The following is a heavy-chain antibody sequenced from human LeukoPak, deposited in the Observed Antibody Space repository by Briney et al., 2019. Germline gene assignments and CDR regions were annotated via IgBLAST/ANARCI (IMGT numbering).Heavy chain of an antibody. Sequence: GGSLRLSCAASGFTFSSYGMSWVRQAPGKGLEWVSAISGSGGSTYYADSVKGRFTISRDNSKNTLYLQMNSLRAEDTAIYYCAKGYGWEASYYYYYMDVWGKGTTVTISS. CDR1: GFTFSSYG. D-gene: IGHD1-26*01. J-gene: IGHJ6*03. CDR3: AKGYGWEASYYYYYMDV. V-gene: IGHV3-23*01. CDR2: ISGSGGST.